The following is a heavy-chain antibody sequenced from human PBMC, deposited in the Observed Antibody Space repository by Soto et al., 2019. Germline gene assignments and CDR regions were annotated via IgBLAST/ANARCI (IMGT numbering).Heavy chain of an antibody. CDR2: IIPILGIA. CDR3: ARAPAAIPYYYYGMDV. V-gene: IGHV1-69*02. CDR1: GGTFSSYT. Sequence: QVQQVQSGAEVKKPGSSVKVSCKASGGTFSSYTISWVRQAPGQGLEWMGRIIPILGIANYAQKFQGRVTITADKSTSTAYMELSSLRSEDTAVYYCARAPAAIPYYYYGMDVWGQGTTVTVSS. J-gene: IGHJ6*02. D-gene: IGHD2-2*01.